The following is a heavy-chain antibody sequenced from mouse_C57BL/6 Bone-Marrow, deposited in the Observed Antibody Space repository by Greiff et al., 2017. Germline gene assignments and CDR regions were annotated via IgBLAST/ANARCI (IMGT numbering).Heavy chain of an antibody. Sequence: QVQLQQSGAELARPGASVKLSCKASGYTFTSYGISWVKQRTGQGLEWIGEVYPRSGNTYYNEKFKGKATLTVDKSSSTAYMQLSSLTSEDSAVYYCARRAGGWLLYAMDYWGQGTSVTVSS. D-gene: IGHD2-3*01. CDR3: ARRAGGWLLYAMDY. V-gene: IGHV1-81*01. CDR2: VYPRSGNT. J-gene: IGHJ4*01. CDR1: GYTFTSYG.